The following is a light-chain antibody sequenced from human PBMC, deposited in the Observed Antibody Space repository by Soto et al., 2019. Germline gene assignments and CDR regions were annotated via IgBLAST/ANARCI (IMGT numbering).Light chain of an antibody. CDR1: QDISTW. J-gene: IGKJ5*01. CDR2: AAS. Sequence: DIQMTQSPSSVSASVGDRVTITCRASQDISTWLAWHQQKPGKVPKLLIYAASTLQSGVPSRFSGSGSGTDFTLTISSLQPGDVATYYCQKYNSAPRTFGQGTRLENK. CDR3: QKYNSAPRT. V-gene: IGKV1-27*01.